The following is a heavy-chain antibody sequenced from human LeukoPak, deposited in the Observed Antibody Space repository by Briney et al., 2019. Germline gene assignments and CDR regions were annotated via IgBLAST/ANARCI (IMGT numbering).Heavy chain of an antibody. Sequence: GGSLRLSCAASGFTFSSYWMHWVRQAPGKGLVWVSRIKSEGGTNYADSVKGRFTISRDNAKNTLSLQMNSLRAEDTGVYYCARAPSEIGGYYPEYFRHWGQGTLVSVSS. V-gene: IGHV3-74*01. CDR1: GFTFSSYW. CDR3: ARAPSEIGGYYPEYFRH. J-gene: IGHJ1*01. D-gene: IGHD3-22*01. CDR2: IKSEGGT.